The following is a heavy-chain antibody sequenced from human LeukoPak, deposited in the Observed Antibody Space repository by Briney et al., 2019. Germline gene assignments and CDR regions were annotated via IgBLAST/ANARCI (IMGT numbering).Heavy chain of an antibody. CDR2: IYYTGST. V-gene: IGHV4-38-2*02. Sequence: PSETLSLTCNVSNSSISSGFYWGWIRQPPGKGLEWLGSIYYTGSTHYKPSLKSRVTISVDTSKNQFSLRLSSVTAADTAVYYCACPLRTHARYSGYDPIDYWGQGTLVTVSS. CDR1: NSSISSGFY. J-gene: IGHJ4*02. CDR3: ACPLRTHARYSGYDPIDY. D-gene: IGHD3-22*01.